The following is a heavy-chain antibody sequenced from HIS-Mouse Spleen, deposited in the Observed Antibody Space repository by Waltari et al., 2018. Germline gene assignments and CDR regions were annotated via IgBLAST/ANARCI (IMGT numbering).Heavy chain of an antibody. V-gene: IGHV4-39*07. Sequence: QLQLQESGPGLVKPSETLSLTCTVSGGSISSSSYHWGWIRQPPGKGLELIGSIYYSGGNYYNPSLKSRVTISVDTSKNQFSLELSSVTAADTAVYYCAREIPYSSSWYDWYFDLWGRGTLVTVSS. CDR3: AREIPYSSSWYDWYFDL. J-gene: IGHJ2*01. CDR1: GGSISSSSYH. CDR2: IYYSGGN. D-gene: IGHD6-13*01.